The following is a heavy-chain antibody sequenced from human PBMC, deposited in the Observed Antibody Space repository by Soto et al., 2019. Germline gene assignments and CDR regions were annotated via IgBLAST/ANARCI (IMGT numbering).Heavy chain of an antibody. D-gene: IGHD6-13*01. J-gene: IGHJ6*04. CDR3: ARGIAAATYYYGMDV. Sequence: QVQLVESGGGVVQPGRSLRLSCAASGFTFSSYAMHWVRQAPGKGLEWVAVISYDGSNKYYADSVKGRFTISRDNSKNTVYLQMNSLRAEDTAVYYCARGIAAATYYYGMDVWGEGTTVTVSS. CDR1: GFTFSSYA. CDR2: ISYDGSNK. V-gene: IGHV3-30-3*01.